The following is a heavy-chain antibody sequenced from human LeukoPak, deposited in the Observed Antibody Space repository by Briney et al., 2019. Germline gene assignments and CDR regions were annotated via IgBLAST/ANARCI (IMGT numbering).Heavy chain of an antibody. Sequence: PGGSLRLSCAASGFTFSSYEMNWVRQAPGKGLEWVSYISSSGSTIYYADSVKGRFTISRDNAKNSLYLQMNSLRAEDTAVYYCARPYARRSPSFDYWGQGTLVTVSS. CDR1: GFTFSSYE. V-gene: IGHV3-48*03. J-gene: IGHJ4*02. D-gene: IGHD4-17*01. CDR3: ARPYARRSPSFDY. CDR2: ISSSGSTI.